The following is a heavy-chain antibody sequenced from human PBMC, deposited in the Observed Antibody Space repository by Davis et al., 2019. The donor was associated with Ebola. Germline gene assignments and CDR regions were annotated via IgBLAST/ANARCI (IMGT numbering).Heavy chain of an antibody. CDR2: INHSGST. J-gene: IGHJ4*02. V-gene: IGHV4-34*01. Sequence: SETLSLTCAVYGGSFSGYYWSWIRQPPGKGLEWIGEINHSGSTNYNPSLKSRVTISVDTSKNQFSLKLSSVTAADTAVYYCARGPPYYDILTGYWPLDYWGQGTLVTVSS. CDR3: ARGPPYYDILTGYWPLDY. D-gene: IGHD3-9*01. CDR1: GGSFSGYY.